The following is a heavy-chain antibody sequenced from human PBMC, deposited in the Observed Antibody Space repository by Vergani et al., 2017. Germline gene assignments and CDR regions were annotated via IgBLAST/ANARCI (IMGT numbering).Heavy chain of an antibody. CDR2: ISVYNGET. V-gene: IGHV1-18*04. Sequence: QVQLVQSGAEVKKPGASVKVSCEGSGYTFRNYGISWVRQAPGEGLEWLGWISVYNGETKFAQKFQGRVTLTRDTSTDTAYMEMGSLRSDDTAVYYCAGDRGKSGEYNFDYWGQGTLVTVSS. CDR1: GYTFRNYG. CDR3: AGDRGKSGEYNFDY. D-gene: IGHD3-10*01. J-gene: IGHJ4*02.